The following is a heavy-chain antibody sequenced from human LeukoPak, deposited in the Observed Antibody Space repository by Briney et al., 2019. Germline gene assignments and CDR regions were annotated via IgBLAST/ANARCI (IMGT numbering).Heavy chain of an antibody. CDR1: GYTSTSYY. J-gene: IGHJ4*02. CDR3: ARAISGRMIQLWFDY. V-gene: IGHV1-46*01. Sequence: ASVKVSCKASGYTSTSYYMHWVRQAPGQGLEWMGVINPSGGSTSYAQKFQGRVTMTRDTSTSTVYMELSSLRSEDTAVYYCARAISGRMIQLWFDYWGQGTLVTVSS. D-gene: IGHD5-18*01. CDR2: INPSGGST.